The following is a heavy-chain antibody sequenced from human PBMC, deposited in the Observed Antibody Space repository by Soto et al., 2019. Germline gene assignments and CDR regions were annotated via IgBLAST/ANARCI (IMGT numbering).Heavy chain of an antibody. CDR1: GDSVSSNSAA. Sequence: SQTLSLTCAMSGDSVSSNSAAWNWIRQSPSRGLEWLGRTYYRSKWYNDYAVSVKSRITINPDTSKNQFSLQLNSVTPEDTAVYYCARVGSRAPYYYYGMDVWGQGTTVTVSS. CDR2: TYYRSKWYN. CDR3: ARVGSRAPYYYYGMDV. D-gene: IGHD3-10*01. J-gene: IGHJ6*02. V-gene: IGHV6-1*01.